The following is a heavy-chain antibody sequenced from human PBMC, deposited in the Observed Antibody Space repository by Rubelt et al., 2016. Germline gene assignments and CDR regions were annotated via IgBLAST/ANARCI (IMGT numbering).Heavy chain of an antibody. V-gene: IGHV3-23*01. CDR3: AKRLTYYYGSGSYYFFDY. Sequence: GKGLEWVSAISGSGGSTYYADSVKGRFTISRDNSKNTLYLQMNSLRAEDTAVYYCAKRLTYYYGSGSYYFFDYWGQGTLVTVSS. CDR2: ISGSGGST. D-gene: IGHD3-10*01. J-gene: IGHJ4*02.